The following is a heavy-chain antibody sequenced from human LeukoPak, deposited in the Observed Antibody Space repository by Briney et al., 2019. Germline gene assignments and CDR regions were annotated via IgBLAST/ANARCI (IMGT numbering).Heavy chain of an antibody. D-gene: IGHD3-10*01. CDR3: AKRGPGSPESGKYYFDY. Sequence: GGSLRLSCAASGFTFRSYAMSWVRQAPGRGLEWVSAISGSAARTFYADSVKGRFTISRDNSKNTLSLQMNSLRAEDTAVYYCAKRGPGSPESGKYYFDYWGQGTLVTVSS. CDR1: GFTFRSYA. J-gene: IGHJ4*02. CDR2: ISGSAART. V-gene: IGHV3-23*01.